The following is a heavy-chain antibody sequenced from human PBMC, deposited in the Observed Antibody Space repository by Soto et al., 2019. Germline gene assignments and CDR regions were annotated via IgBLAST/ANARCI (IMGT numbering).Heavy chain of an antibody. V-gene: IGHV1-69*01. CDR2: ITPMFGTP. CDR3: ARDGTLYDSRAYYYLY. J-gene: IGHJ4*02. CDR1: GGTFSSYT. D-gene: IGHD3-22*01. Sequence: QVQLVQSGAEVKKPGSSVKVSCKASGGTFSSYTITWVRQAPGQGLEWMGGITPMFGTPNYAQKFQGRVTITADESTSTAYMELNSLRSEDTAMYYCARDGTLYDSRAYYYLYLGQGTLFTVSS.